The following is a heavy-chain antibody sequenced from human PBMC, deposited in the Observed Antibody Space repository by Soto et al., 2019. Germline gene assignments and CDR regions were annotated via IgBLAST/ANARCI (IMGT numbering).Heavy chain of an antibody. J-gene: IGHJ4*02. Sequence: ASVKVSCKASGYTFTSYGISCVRQAPGQGLEWMGWISGYNGNTKYAQNIQGRVTMTTDTSTSTAYLELRSLRSDDTAVYYCAREGTYGYGDALWGQGTLVTVSS. CDR1: GYTFTSYG. CDR3: AREGTYGYGDAL. CDR2: ISGYNGNT. D-gene: IGHD5-18*01. V-gene: IGHV1-18*01.